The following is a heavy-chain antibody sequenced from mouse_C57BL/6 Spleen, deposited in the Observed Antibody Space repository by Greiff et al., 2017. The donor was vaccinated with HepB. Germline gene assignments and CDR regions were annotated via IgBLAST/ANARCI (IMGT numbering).Heavy chain of an antibody. J-gene: IGHJ2*01. D-gene: IGHD2-4*01. V-gene: IGHV2-2*01. Sequence: QVQLKESGPGLVQPSQSLSITCTVSGFSLTSYGVHWVRQSPGKGLEWLGVIWSGGSTDYNAAFISRRSISKDNSKSQVFFKMNSLQADDTAIYYCARYDYEGDYFDYWGQGTTLTVSS. CDR3: ARYDYEGDYFDY. CDR2: IWSGGST. CDR1: GFSLTSYG.